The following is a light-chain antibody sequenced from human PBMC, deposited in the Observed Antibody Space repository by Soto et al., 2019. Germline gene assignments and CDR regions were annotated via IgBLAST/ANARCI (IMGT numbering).Light chain of an antibody. Sequence: QSALTQPASVSGSAGQSITISCTGTTSFVGTYNFVSWYQQHPGKAPKVMISEGHRRPSGVPDRFSGSTSVNTASLTISGLQADDEAEYYCCLYVGATTYVFGTGTKLTVL. CDR3: CLYVGATTYV. CDR1: TSFVGTYNF. CDR2: EGH. J-gene: IGLJ1*01. V-gene: IGLV2-23*01.